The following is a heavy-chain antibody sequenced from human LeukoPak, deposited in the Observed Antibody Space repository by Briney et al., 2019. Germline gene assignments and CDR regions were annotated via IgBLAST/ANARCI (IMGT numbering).Heavy chain of an antibody. V-gene: IGHV3-74*01. CDR1: GNYW. J-gene: IGHJ4*02. CDR2: INSDGSWT. Sequence: PGGSLRLSCVASGNYWMHWVRQAPGKGLVWVSHINSDGSWTSYADSVKGRFTISKDNAKNTVYLQMNSLRAEDTAVYYCVSFYETYRGRGTLVTVSS. CDR3: VSFYETY. D-gene: IGHD2/OR15-2a*01.